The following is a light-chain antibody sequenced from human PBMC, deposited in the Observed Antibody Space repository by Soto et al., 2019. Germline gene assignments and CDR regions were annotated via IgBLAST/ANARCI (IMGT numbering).Light chain of an antibody. CDR1: QSISNY. Sequence: DMEMTQSPSSLSSSVGERVTITCRASQSISNYLNWYQHKPGKVPKLLIYAASSLQSGVPPRFSGSGSGTDFTLTINSLEPEDFATYYCQQYYGTPLTFGGGTKIEIK. CDR3: QQYYGTPLT. J-gene: IGKJ4*01. CDR2: AAS. V-gene: IGKV1-39*01.